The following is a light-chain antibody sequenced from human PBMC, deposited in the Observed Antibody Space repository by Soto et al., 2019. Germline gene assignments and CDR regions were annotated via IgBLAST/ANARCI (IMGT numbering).Light chain of an antibody. CDR3: QQAFTHPRI. CDR1: RDVGIW. CDR2: SAS. J-gene: IGKJ5*01. V-gene: IGKV1D-12*01. Sequence: DIQMTQSPSSVSASVGDRVAITCRASRDVGIWSGCYQQIPGPAPTLLIYSASTSQSGVTSCFSGSISATDFSLSIHSLQPENFATYYCQQAFTHPRIFGQGTRLEIK.